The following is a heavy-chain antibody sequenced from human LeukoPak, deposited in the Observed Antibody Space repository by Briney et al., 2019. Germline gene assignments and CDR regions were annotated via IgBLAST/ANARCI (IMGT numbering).Heavy chain of an antibody. Sequence: SETLSLTCTVSGGSISSYYWSWIRQPPGKGLEWIGYIYYSGSTNYNPSLKSRVTISVDTSKNQFSLKLSSVTAADTAVYYCARGSFIGSRHLYGMDVWGQGTTVTVSS. CDR1: GGSISSYY. V-gene: IGHV4-59*12. J-gene: IGHJ6*02. D-gene: IGHD6-13*01. CDR3: ARGSFIGSRHLYGMDV. CDR2: IYYSGST.